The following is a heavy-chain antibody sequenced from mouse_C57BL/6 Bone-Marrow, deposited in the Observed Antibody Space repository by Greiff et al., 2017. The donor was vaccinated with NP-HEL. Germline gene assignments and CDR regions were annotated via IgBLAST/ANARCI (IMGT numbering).Heavy chain of an antibody. CDR1: GYSITSGYY. J-gene: IGHJ3*01. CDR3: ARDFY. D-gene: IGHD2-3*01. CDR2: ISYDGSN. Sequence: VQLKQSGPGLVKPSQSLSLTCSVTGYSITSGYYWNWIRQFPGNKLEWMGYISYDGSNNYNPSLNNRISITRDTSKNQFFLKLNSVTTEDTATYYCARDFYWGQGTLVTVSA. V-gene: IGHV3-6*01.